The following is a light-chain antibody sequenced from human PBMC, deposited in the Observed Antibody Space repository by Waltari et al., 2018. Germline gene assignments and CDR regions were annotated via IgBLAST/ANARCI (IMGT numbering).Light chain of an antibody. V-gene: IGLV2-23*02. Sequence: QSALTQPASVSGSPGQSITISCTGTSSDVGSYNLVSWYQQHPGKAPKLMIYEVSKRPSWVSNRFSGSKSGNTASLTISGLQSDDDADYYCCSYAGSSTLVVFGGGTKLTVL. J-gene: IGLJ2*01. CDR2: EVS. CDR1: SSDVGSYNL. CDR3: CSYAGSSTLVV.